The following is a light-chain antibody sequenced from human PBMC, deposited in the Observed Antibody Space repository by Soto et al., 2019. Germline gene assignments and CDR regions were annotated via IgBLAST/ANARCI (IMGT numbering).Light chain of an antibody. V-gene: IGLV2-11*01. J-gene: IGLJ1*01. CDR3: CSYAGSYTFV. CDR1: SSDVGAYNY. CDR2: DVN. Sequence: QSALTQPHSVSGSPGQSVTLSCTGTSSDVGAYNYVSWYQQHPDKVPKLIIYDVNRRPSGVPDRFSGSKSGNTASLTISGFQAEDEADYYCCSYAGSYTFVFGSGTKLTVL.